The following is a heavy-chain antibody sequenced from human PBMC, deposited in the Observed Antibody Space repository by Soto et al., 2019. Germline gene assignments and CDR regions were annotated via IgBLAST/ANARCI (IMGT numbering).Heavy chain of an antibody. Sequence: GGSLRLSCVVSGFTVTSNGVSWVRQAPGKGLEWVSAISPNGQGMWYADSVKGRFTISRDISRNKVLLQMDSVRAEGTAVYYCTKDRQYPRDYFHYWGQGTPVTVYS. V-gene: IGHV3-23*01. D-gene: IGHD4-4*01. CDR2: ISPNGQGM. CDR3: TKDRQYPRDYFHY. J-gene: IGHJ4*02. CDR1: GFTVTSNG.